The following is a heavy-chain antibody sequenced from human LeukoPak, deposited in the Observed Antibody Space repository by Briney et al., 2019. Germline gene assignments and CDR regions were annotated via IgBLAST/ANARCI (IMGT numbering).Heavy chain of an antibody. J-gene: IGHJ4*02. CDR3: ARVRSHDFWSGYYHPDY. V-gene: IGHV3-64*01. Sequence: GGSLRLSCAASGFTFSSYAMHWVRQAPGKGLEYVSAISSNGGSTYYANSVKGRFTISRDNSKNTLYLQMGSLRAEDMAVYYCARVRSHDFWSGYYHPDYWGQGTLVTVSS. CDR2: ISSNGGST. CDR1: GFTFSSYA. D-gene: IGHD3-3*01.